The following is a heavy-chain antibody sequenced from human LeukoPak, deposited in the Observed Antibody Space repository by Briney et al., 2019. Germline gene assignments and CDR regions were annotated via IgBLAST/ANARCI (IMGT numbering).Heavy chain of an antibody. CDR2: ISYDGSNK. J-gene: IGHJ4*02. V-gene: IGHV3-30-3*01. D-gene: IGHD3-9*01. CDR3: AREGDILTGSPLDY. Sequence: GGSLRLSCAASGFTFSSYWMHWVRQAPGKGLEWVAVISYDGSNKYYADSVKGRFTISRDNSKNTLYLQMNSLRAEDTAVYYCAREGDILTGSPLDYWGQGTLVTVSS. CDR1: GFTFSSYW.